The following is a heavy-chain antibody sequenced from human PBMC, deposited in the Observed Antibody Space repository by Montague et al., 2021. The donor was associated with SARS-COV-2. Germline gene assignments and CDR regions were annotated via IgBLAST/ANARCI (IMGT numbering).Heavy chain of an antibody. CDR1: GFTFSSYN. CDR2: ISSSSSTI. CDR3: ARDPRYSLSWSFDC. V-gene: IGHV3-48*02. J-gene: IGHJ4*02. D-gene: IGHD5-12*01. Sequence: SLRLSCAASGFTFSSYNMNWVRQAPGKGLEWVSSISSSSSTIYYAYSVKGRFTISRDNTKNSLNLQMHSLRDEDRAVYYCARDPRYSLSWSFDCWGQGTLVTVSS.